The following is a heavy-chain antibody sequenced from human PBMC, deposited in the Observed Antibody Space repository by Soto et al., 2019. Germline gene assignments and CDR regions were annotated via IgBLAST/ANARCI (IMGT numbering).Heavy chain of an antibody. CDR1: GGTFSSYA. D-gene: IGHD1-26*01. Sequence: QVQLVQSGAEVKKPGSSVKVSCKASGGTFSSYAISWVRQAPGQGLEWMGGIIPIFGTANYAQKFQGRVTITADESTSTAYMELSSLRSEDTAVYYCARVPTNSGSYFFPEAAPYYYFDYWGQGTLVTVSS. CDR3: ARVPTNSGSYFFPEAAPYYYFDY. J-gene: IGHJ4*02. V-gene: IGHV1-69*01. CDR2: IIPIFGTA.